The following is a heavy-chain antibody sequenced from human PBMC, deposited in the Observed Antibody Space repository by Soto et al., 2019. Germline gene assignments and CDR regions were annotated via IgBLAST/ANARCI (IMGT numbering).Heavy chain of an antibody. CDR3: ATSFGPTTVTTMDGY. J-gene: IGHJ4*02. V-gene: IGHV1-18*01. D-gene: IGHD4-17*01. CDR1: GYTFTSYG. CDR2: ISAYNGNT. Sequence: QVQLVQSGAEVKKPGASVKVSCKASGYTFTSYGISWVRQAPGQGLEWMGWISAYNGNTNYAQKLQGRVTMTTDTSTRTAYMELRSLRSDDTAVYYCATSFGPTTVTTMDGYWGQGTLVTVSS.